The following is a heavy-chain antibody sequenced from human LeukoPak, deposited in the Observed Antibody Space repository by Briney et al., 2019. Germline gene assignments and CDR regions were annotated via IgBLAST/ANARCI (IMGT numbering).Heavy chain of an antibody. CDR2: INGDGSTT. J-gene: IGHJ2*01. Sequence: GGSLRLSCAASGFTFSSYWMHWVRQAPGKGLVWVSRINGDGSTTTYADSVTGRFTISRDNAKNTRYLQMNRLGAEDTAVYYCARVSIGAWYFDLWGRGTLVTVSS. V-gene: IGHV3-74*01. D-gene: IGHD3-16*01. CDR1: GFTFSSYW. CDR3: ARVSIGAWYFDL.